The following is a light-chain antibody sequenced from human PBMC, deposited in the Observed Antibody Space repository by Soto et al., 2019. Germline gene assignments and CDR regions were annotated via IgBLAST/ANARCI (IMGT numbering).Light chain of an antibody. J-gene: IGKJ1*01. Sequence: DIQMTQSPSSLSASVGDRVTITCRASRSICNYLNWYQQKSGKVPRLLIYAASSLQPGVPSRFSGTGTGTAVTLTITSLPPDDSATYYCQQGYSVPRFGQGTRV. CDR1: RSICNY. CDR3: QQGYSVPR. V-gene: IGKV1-39*01. CDR2: AAS.